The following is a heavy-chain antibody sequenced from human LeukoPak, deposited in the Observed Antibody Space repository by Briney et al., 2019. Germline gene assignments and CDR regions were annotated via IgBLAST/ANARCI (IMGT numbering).Heavy chain of an antibody. D-gene: IGHD3-9*01. Sequence: SQTLSLTCTVSGGSISSGDYYWSWIRQPPGKGRVWIGYIYYSGSTYYNPSLKSRVTISVDTSKNRFSLKLSSVTAADTAVYYCARLRLRYFDWTNRNDYWGQGTLVTVSS. V-gene: IGHV4-30-4*08. CDR3: ARLRLRYFDWTNRNDY. CDR2: IYYSGST. J-gene: IGHJ4*02. CDR1: GGSISSGDYY.